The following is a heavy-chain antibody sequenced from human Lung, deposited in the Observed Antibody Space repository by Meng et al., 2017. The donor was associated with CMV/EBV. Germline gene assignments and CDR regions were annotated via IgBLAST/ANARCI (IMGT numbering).Heavy chain of an antibody. CDR2: INHSGST. CDR3: ARGAWNYVGVFDY. D-gene: IGHD1-7*01. J-gene: IGHJ4*02. CDR1: GGSFSGYY. V-gene: IGHV4-34*01. Sequence: LXCAVYGGSFSGYYWSWIRQPPGKGLEWIGEINHSGSTNYNPSLKSRVTISVDTSKNQFSLKLSSVTAADTAVYYCARGAWNYVGVFDYWVQGTXVTVSS.